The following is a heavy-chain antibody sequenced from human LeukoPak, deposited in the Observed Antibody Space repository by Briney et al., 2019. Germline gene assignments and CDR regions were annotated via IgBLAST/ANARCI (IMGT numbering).Heavy chain of an antibody. D-gene: IGHD6-13*01. CDR1: GFTFDDYA. V-gene: IGHV3-9*01. CDR3: AKRGIAAAARPFDY. Sequence: PGRSLRLSCAASGFTFDDYAMHWVRQAPGKGLEWVSGISCNSGSIGYADSVKGRFTISRDNAKNSLYLQMNSLRAEDTALYYCAKRGIAAAARPFDYWGQGTLVTVSS. J-gene: IGHJ4*02. CDR2: ISCNSGSI.